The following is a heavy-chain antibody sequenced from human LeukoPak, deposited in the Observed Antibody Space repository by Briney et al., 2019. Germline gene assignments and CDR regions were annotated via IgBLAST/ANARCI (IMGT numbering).Heavy chain of an antibody. J-gene: IGHJ6*02. CDR1: GFTFSSYW. V-gene: IGHV3-7*04. CDR3: ARDRCSGGSCYRHANYYYYGMDV. CDR2: IKQDGSEK. D-gene: IGHD2-15*01. Sequence: GGSLRLSCAASGFTFSSYWMSWVRQAPGKGPEWVANIKQDGSEKYHVDSVKGRFTISRDNAKNSLYLQMNSLRAEDTAVYYCARDRCSGGSCYRHANYYYYGMDVWGQGTTVTVSS.